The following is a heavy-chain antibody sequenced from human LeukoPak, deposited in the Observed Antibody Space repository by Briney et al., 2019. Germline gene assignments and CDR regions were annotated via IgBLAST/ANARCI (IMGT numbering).Heavy chain of an antibody. J-gene: IGHJ4*02. CDR1: GFTFSSYW. V-gene: IGHV3-7*03. CDR2: IKQDGSEK. CDR3: AREGLPAANSGYDQFDY. D-gene: IGHD5-12*01. Sequence: RSGGSLRLSCAASGFTFSSYWMSWVRQAPGKGLEWVANIKQDGSEKYYVDSVKGRFTISRDNAKNSLYLQMNSLRAEDTAVYYCAREGLPAANSGYDQFDYWGQGTLVTVSS.